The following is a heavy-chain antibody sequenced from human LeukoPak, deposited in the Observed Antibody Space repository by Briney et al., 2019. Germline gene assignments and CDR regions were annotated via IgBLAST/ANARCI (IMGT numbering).Heavy chain of an antibody. CDR1: GSSVNSDQY. CDR3: AMLRLGELSLLANAYDI. V-gene: IGHV4-38-2*01. CDR2: VHQTGSP. D-gene: IGHD3-16*02. Sequence: SETLSLTCDVSGSSVNSDQYWGWMRHSPAAGLEWIGSVHQTGSPYYNPSLGSRVSLSIDSTKNSFSLRLTSVTAADTAVYYCAMLRLGELSLLANAYDIWGQGTMVIVSS. J-gene: IGHJ3*02.